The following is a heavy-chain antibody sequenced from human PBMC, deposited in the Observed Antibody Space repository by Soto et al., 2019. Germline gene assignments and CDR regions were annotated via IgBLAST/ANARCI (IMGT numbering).Heavy chain of an antibody. Sequence: PSETLPLTCTVSGGSISSGDYYWSCIRQPPGKGLEWIGYIYYSGSTYYNPSLKSRVTISVDTSKNQFSLKLSSVTAADTAVYYCARFARHWFDPWGQGTLITVSS. CDR1: GGSISSGDYY. CDR3: ARFARHWFDP. J-gene: IGHJ5*02. V-gene: IGHV4-30-4*01. CDR2: IYYSGST.